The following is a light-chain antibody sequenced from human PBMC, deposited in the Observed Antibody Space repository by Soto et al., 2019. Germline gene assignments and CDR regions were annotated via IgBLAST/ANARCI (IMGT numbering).Light chain of an antibody. J-gene: IGLJ2*01. Sequence: QSALTQPASVSGSPGQSITISCTGTSSDVGSYNLVSWYQQHPGKAPKLMIYEGSKRPSGVSNRFSGSKSGNTASLTISGLQAEDEADYSCCSYAGSSTFLVVFGGGTKVTVL. CDR1: SSDVGSYNL. CDR2: EGS. CDR3: CSYAGSSTFLVV. V-gene: IGLV2-23*03.